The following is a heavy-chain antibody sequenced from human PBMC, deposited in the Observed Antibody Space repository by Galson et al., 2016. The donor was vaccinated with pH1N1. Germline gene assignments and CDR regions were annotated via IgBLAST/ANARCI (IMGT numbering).Heavy chain of an antibody. CDR3: ARAGIVAPGKATPYYYYYYYMDV. CDR2: ISNSDTT. J-gene: IGHJ6*03. CDR1: GFTFTAFT. V-gene: IGHV3-48*01. Sequence: SLRLSCAASGFTFTAFTMNWVRQAPGKGLEWISYISNSDTTYNARSVKGRFTISRDNAKRSVYLQMDNLRVEDTAVYYCARAGIVAPGKATPYYYYYYYMDVWGKGTTVTVSS. D-gene: IGHD5-12*01.